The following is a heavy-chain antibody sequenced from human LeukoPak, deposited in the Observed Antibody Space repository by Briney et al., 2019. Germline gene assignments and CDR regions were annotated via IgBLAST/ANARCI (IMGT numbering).Heavy chain of an antibody. CDR3: AREQVVGTYYFDY. Sequence: ASVKVSCKASGYTFTSYYMHWVRQAPGQGLEGMGMISPSGGSTSYAQKFQGRVTMTRSTSASTTYMELSSMRSDDTAVYYCAREQVVGTYYFDYWGQGTLVTVSS. CDR2: ISPSGGST. V-gene: IGHV1-46*01. CDR1: GYTFTSYY. D-gene: IGHD6-6*01. J-gene: IGHJ4*02.